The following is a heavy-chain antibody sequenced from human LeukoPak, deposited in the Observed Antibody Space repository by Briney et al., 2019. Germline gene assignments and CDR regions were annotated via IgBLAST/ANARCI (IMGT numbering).Heavy chain of an antibody. V-gene: IGHV1-69*04. CDR2: MIFILGEP. Sequence: SVKVSCKTSGDRFNNFVITWVRQTPGQGREWMGRMIFILGEPNYGQRVQDRVTLSSDKATATLHMQLRSLISNDTAVYYCAREVLYGSGRYRLDFWGQGTLVTVSA. CDR1: GDRFNNFV. J-gene: IGHJ4*02. CDR3: AREVLYGSGRYRLDF. D-gene: IGHD3-10*01.